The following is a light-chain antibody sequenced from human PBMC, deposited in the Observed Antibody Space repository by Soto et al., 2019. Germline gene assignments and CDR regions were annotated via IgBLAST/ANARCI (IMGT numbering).Light chain of an antibody. CDR2: DGS. J-gene: IGKJ5*01. V-gene: IGKV1-33*01. CDR3: QQYDNYVIT. CDR1: QDINKY. Sequence: DIQMTQSPSSLSVSVGDRVTITCQASQDINKYLNWYQQKPGKAPKLLIYDGSNLETGVSSRFSGSGSETHFTLTINSLQPEDIATYYCQQYDNYVITFGQGTRLEIK.